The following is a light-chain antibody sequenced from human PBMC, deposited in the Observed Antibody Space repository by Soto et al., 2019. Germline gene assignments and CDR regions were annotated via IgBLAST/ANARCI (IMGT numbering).Light chain of an antibody. CDR3: SSFTSRFTFNYI. V-gene: IGLV2-14*01. J-gene: IGLJ1*01. CDR1: ISDVGGYNY. Sequence: QSVLTQPSSLSGSPGQSITISCTGTISDVGGYNYVSWYQQHPGKAPKIIIYEVTNRPSGVSNRFSGSKSGNTASLTISGLQAEDDADYYCSSFTSRFTFNYIFGTGTKVTVL. CDR2: EVT.